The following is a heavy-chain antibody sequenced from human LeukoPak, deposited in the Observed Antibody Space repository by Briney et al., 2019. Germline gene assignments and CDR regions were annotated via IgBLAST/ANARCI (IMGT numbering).Heavy chain of an antibody. CDR1: GGIFSSYG. Sequence: SVKVSCKASGGIFSSYGISWVRQAPGQGLEWMGGIIPIFGTANYAQKFQGRVTITADESTRTAYMELSSLRSDDTAVYYCTRDLPYSSSWESIDYWGQGTLVTVSS. CDR2: IIPIFGTA. V-gene: IGHV1-69*13. J-gene: IGHJ4*02. D-gene: IGHD6-13*01. CDR3: TRDLPYSSSWESIDY.